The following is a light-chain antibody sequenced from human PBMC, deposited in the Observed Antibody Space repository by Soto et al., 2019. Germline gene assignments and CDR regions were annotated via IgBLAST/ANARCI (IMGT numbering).Light chain of an antibody. CDR1: QSVSSSS. CDR2: DAS. V-gene: IGKV3-20*01. J-gene: IGKJ4*01. Sequence: VLTQSPGTLSLSPGERATLSCRASQSVSSSSLAWYQQKRGQAPRLLIHDASSRATGIPARFSGSGSGTEFTLTISSLQSEDFAVYYCQQYDNWPLTFGGGTKVDI. CDR3: QQYDNWPLT.